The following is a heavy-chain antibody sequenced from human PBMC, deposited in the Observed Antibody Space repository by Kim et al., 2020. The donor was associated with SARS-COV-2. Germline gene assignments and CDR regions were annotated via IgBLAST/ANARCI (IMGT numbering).Heavy chain of an antibody. CDR2: IYYSGST. V-gene: IGHV4-39*01. CDR3: ASFKDTYVWGSYRYLHGMDV. D-gene: IGHD3-16*02. CDR1: GGSISSSSYY. Sequence: SETLSLTCTVSGGSISSSSYYWGWIRQPPGKGLEWIGSIYYSGSTYYNPSLKSRVTISVDTSKNQFSLKLSSVTAADTAVYYCASFKDTYVWGSYRYLHGMDVWGQGTTVTVSS. J-gene: IGHJ6*02.